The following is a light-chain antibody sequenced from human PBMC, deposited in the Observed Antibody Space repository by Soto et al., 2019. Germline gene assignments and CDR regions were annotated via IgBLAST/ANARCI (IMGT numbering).Light chain of an antibody. CDR3: ISYTSSSIPHV. V-gene: IGLV2-14*01. CDR2: EVS. CDR1: SSDVGAHNH. J-gene: IGLJ1*01. Sequence: QSALTQPASVSGSPGQSITISCTGTSSDVGAHNHVSWYQKHPGKAPKLMIYEVSNRPSGVSNRFSGSKSGNTASLTISGLQAEDEADYYCISYTSSSIPHVFGPGTKLTVL.